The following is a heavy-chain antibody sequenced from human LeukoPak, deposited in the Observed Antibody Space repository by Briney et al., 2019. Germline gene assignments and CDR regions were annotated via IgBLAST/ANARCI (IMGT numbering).Heavy chain of an antibody. CDR1: GDRFTPYW. Sequence: KRGESLKISCEGSGDRFTPYWITWVRQKPGKGLEWMGIIYPGNSDTKYSPSFQGQITISADKSINTAYLQWSSLEASDTAMYYCARASGSSWFDPWGQGTLVTVSS. CDR3: ARASGSSWFDP. CDR2: IYPGNSDT. J-gene: IGHJ5*02. V-gene: IGHV5-51*01. D-gene: IGHD6-19*01.